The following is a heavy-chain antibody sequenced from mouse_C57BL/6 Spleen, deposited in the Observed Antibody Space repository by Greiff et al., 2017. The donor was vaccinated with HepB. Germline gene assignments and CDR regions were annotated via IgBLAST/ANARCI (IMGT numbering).Heavy chain of an antibody. Sequence: LQESGAELVKPGASVKISCKASGYAFSSYWMNWVKQRPGKGLEWIGQIYPGDGDTNYNGKFKGKATLTADKSSSTAYMQLSSLTSEDSAVYFCASQRYYYGSSFYAMDYWGQGTSVTVSS. D-gene: IGHD1-1*01. CDR2: IYPGDGDT. V-gene: IGHV1-80*01. CDR1: GYAFSSYW. J-gene: IGHJ4*01. CDR3: ASQRYYYGSSFYAMDY.